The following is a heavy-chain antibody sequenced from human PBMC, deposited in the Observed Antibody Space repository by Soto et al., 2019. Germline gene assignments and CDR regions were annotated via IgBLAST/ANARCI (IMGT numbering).Heavy chain of an antibody. V-gene: IGHV4-59*01. CDR2: IYYSGST. Sequence: SETLSLTCTVSGGSISSYYWSWIRQPPGKGLEWIGYIYYSGSTNYNPSLKSRVTISVDTSKNQFSLKLSSVTAADTAVYYCAREKSLGGVDYWGQGTLVTVSS. J-gene: IGHJ4*02. D-gene: IGHD2-8*01. CDR3: AREKSLGGVDY. CDR1: GGSISSYY.